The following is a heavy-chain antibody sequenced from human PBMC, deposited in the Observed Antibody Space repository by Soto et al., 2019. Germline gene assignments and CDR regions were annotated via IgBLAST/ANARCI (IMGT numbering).Heavy chain of an antibody. Sequence: EVQLVESGGGLIQPGGSLRLSCAASGFTVSSNYMSWVRQAPGKGLEWVSVIYSGGSTYYADSVKGRFTISRDNSKNTLYLQMNSLRAEDTAVYYCASPGITMLRGVPLDVWGQGTTVTVSS. D-gene: IGHD3-10*01. V-gene: IGHV3-53*02. J-gene: IGHJ6*02. CDR1: GFTVSSNY. CDR2: IYSGGST. CDR3: ASPGITMLRGVPLDV.